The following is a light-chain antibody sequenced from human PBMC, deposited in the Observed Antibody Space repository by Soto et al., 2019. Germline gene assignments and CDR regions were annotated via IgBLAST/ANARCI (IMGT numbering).Light chain of an antibody. J-gene: IGKJ1*01. CDR1: QSVSSN. Sequence: EIVMTQSPDTLSVSPGERATLSCRASQSVSSNLAWYQQKPGQAPRLLIYGASTRATGIPARFSGSGSGTEFTLNISSLQSEDFAVYYCQQYNNWPPWTFGQGTTVEIK. V-gene: IGKV3-15*01. CDR3: QQYNNWPPWT. CDR2: GAS.